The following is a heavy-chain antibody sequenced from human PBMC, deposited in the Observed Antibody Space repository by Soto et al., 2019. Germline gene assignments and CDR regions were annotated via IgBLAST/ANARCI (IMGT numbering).Heavy chain of an antibody. CDR2: SNAGNGDT. D-gene: IGHD5-12*01. CDR1: GITFSSYA. V-gene: IGHV1-3*01. CDR3: ARPISGYVT. J-gene: IGHJ5*02. Sequence: ASVKVSCKASGITFSSYAMHWVRQAPGQRLERVGWSNAGNGDTRYSQIFQGRVTLTRDTSASTEYLPLSSLRSEDTALYYCARPISGYVTWGQGTLVTVSS.